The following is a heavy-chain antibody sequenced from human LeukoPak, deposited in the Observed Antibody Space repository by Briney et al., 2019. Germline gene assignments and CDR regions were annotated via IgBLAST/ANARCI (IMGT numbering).Heavy chain of an antibody. CDR2: IYYSGST. CDR3: ARDLGFCSSTSCYPWFDP. CDR1: GGSISSYY. V-gene: IGHV4-59*01. J-gene: IGHJ5*02. D-gene: IGHD2-2*01. Sequence: SETLYLTCTVSGGSISSYYWSWIRQPPGKGLEWIGYIYYSGSTNYNPSLRSRVTISVDTSKIQFSLKLSSVTAADTAVYYCARDLGFCSSTSCYPWFDPWGQGTLVTVSS.